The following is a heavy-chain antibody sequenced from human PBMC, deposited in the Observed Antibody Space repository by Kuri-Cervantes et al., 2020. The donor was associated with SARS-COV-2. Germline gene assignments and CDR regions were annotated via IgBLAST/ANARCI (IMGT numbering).Heavy chain of an antibody. CDR2: IRSDGSKK. J-gene: IGHJ4*02. Sequence: GESLKISCGASGFTFSSYGMHWVRQAPGKGLEWVAFIRSDGSKKFYADSVKGRFTLSRDNSKNTLHLQMNSLRAEDTALYYCAKDMGRWLQRTYFDYWGQGTLVTVSS. V-gene: IGHV3-30*02. CDR1: GFTFSSYG. D-gene: IGHD5-24*01. CDR3: AKDMGRWLQRTYFDY.